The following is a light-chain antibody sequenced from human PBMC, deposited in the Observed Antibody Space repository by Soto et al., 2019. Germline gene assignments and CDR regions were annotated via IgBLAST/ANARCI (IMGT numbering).Light chain of an antibody. CDR3: QQYYGSPYT. Sequence: DIVMAQSPGSLAVSLGETATISCRSSHSVLHSPNNKHYRTWYQHKPGQPPKMLIYWAAIRVSVVPDRFSGGGSGTDFTLTIDGLQAEDVVVYYCQQYYGSPYTFGQGTKLEIK. CDR1: HSVLHSPNNKHY. CDR2: WAA. J-gene: IGKJ2*01. V-gene: IGKV4-1*01.